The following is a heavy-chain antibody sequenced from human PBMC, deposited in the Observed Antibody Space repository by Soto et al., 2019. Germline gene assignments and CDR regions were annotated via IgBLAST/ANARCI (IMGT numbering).Heavy chain of an antibody. CDR2: FDPDDGET. CDR3: ARDSGVVIMAPRFDY. CDR1: GYTLTELS. D-gene: IGHD3-3*01. Sequence: ASVKVSCKVSGYTLTELSMHWVRQAPGKGLEWMGGFDPDDGETIYAQKFQGRVTMTEDTSTDTAYMELRSLRSDDTAVYYCARDSGVVIMAPRFDYWGQGTLVTSPQ. V-gene: IGHV1-24*01. J-gene: IGHJ4*02.